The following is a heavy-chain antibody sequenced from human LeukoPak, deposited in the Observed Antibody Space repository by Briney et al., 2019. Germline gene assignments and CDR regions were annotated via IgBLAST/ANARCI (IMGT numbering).Heavy chain of an antibody. CDR3: ASPRITMVRGASGHGMDV. Sequence: GRSLRLSCAASGFTFSSYAMHWVRQAPGKGLEWVAVISYDGSNKYYADSVKGRFTNSRDNSKNTLYLQMNSLRAEDTAVYYCASPRITMVRGASGHGMDVWGKGTTVTVSS. J-gene: IGHJ6*04. CDR2: ISYDGSNK. D-gene: IGHD3-10*01. CDR1: GFTFSSYA. V-gene: IGHV3-30*04.